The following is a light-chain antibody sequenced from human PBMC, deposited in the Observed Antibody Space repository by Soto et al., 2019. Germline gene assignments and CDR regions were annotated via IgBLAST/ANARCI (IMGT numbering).Light chain of an antibody. CDR1: SSDVGGYNY. V-gene: IGLV2-14*03. CDR3: SSYTSSTTLVV. J-gene: IGLJ2*01. CDR2: DVS. Sequence: QSALTQPASVSGSPGQSITISCTGTSSDVGGYNYVSWYQHHPGKAPKLMIYDVSNRPSGVSSRFSGSKSGNTASLTISGLQAEDEADYYCSSYTSSTTLVVFGGGTKLTVL.